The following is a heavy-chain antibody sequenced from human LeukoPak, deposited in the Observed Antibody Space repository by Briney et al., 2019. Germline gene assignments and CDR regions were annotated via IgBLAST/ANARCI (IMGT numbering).Heavy chain of an antibody. J-gene: IGHJ3*02. CDR2: MNPNSGNT. D-gene: IGHD6-19*01. Sequence: ASVKVSCKASGYTFTSYAMNWVRQATGQGLEWMGWMNPNSGNTGYAQKFQGRVTITRNTSISTAYMELSSLRSEDTALYYCAKDIGAVAGYAFDIWGQGTMVTVSS. CDR3: AKDIGAVAGYAFDI. CDR1: GYTFTSYA. V-gene: IGHV1-8*03.